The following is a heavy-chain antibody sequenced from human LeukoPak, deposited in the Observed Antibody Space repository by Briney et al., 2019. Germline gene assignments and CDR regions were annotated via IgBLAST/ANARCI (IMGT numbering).Heavy chain of an antibody. CDR3: AKLSSVSSQDFDY. V-gene: IGHV3-23*01. Sequence: GGSLRLSCAASGFTFSTYAMTWVRQAPRKGLDWVSVISNGGVSTYYADSVKGRFTISRDNSKNTLYLEMNSLRAEDTALYYCAKLSSVSSQDFDYWGQGTLVTVSS. CDR1: GFTFSTYA. D-gene: IGHD2-2*01. CDR2: ISNGGVST. J-gene: IGHJ4*02.